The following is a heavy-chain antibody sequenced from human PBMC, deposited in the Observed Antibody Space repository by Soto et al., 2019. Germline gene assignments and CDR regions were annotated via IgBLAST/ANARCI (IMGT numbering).Heavy chain of an antibody. V-gene: IGHV5-51*01. CDR1: GYSFTSYW. Sequence: ESLKISCKGSGYSFTSYWIGWVRQMPGKGLEWMGIIYPGDSKTKNSPSFKGKVTISAKKSISTAYLKWKSLKASDTALYYCARTAAAGKYYYGVDVWGQGTTVTAP. D-gene: IGHD6-13*01. CDR2: IYPGDSKT. J-gene: IGHJ6*02. CDR3: ARTAAAGKYYYGVDV.